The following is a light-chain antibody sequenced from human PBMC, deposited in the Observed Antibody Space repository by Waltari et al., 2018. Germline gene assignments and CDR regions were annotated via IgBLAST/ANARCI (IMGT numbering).Light chain of an antibody. CDR2: DVS. CDR3: SSYTSSGTLV. Sequence: QSALTQPASVSGSPGQSITISCSGTSNDIGSYNYISWYQQYPGRAPKLMIYDVSDRPSGLSDRFSGSKSGNTASLSSSGLQAEDEADYYCSSYTSSGTLVFGGGTKLTVL. J-gene: IGLJ2*01. V-gene: IGLV2-14*03. CDR1: SNDIGSYNY.